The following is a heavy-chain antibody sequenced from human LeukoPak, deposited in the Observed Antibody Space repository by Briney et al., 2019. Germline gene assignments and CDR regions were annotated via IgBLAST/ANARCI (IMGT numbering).Heavy chain of an antibody. CDR1: GGSFSGYY. CDR2: INHSGST. J-gene: IGHJ6*02. CDR3: ARTTTVTTYGYYYGMDV. V-gene: IGHV4-34*01. D-gene: IGHD4-11*01. Sequence: SETLSLTCAVYGGSFSGYYWSWIRQPPGKGLEWIGEINHSGSTNYNPSLKSRVTISVDTSKNQFSLKLSSVTAADTAVYYCARTTTVTTYGYYYGMDVWGQGTTVTVSS.